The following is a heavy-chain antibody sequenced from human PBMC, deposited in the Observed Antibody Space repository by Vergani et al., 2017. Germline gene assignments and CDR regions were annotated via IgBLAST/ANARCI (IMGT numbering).Heavy chain of an antibody. V-gene: IGHV7-4-1*02. CDR3: ARGGTATGFDS. CDR2: INTNTGNP. Sequence: QVQLVQSGSALKKPGASVKVSCKASGYTLSRYSIYWVRQAPGQGLEWMGWINTNTGNPAYAQGFTGRFVFSLDTTVSTAFLQITGLKPEDSAIYYCARGGTATGFDSWGQGTLVTVSS. CDR1: GYTLSRYS. D-gene: IGHD2-15*01. J-gene: IGHJ4*02.